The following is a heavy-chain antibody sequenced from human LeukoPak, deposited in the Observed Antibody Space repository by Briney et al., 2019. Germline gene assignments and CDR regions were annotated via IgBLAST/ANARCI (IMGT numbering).Heavy chain of an antibody. CDR1: GGSISGTNW. CDR2: ISLAGQT. CDR3: SRESGPFCPFGY. V-gene: IGHV4-4*02. Sequence: PSGTLSLTCGVSGGSISGTNWWSWVRQPPGQGLEWIGEISLAGQTNYNPSLNGRVTMSLDKSSKQLSLHLTSVTAADTATYYCSRESGPFCPFGYWGQGTLVIVSS. D-gene: IGHD1-26*01. J-gene: IGHJ4*02.